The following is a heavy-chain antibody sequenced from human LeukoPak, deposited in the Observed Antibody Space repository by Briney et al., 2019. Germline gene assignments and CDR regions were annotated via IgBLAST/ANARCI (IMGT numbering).Heavy chain of an antibody. CDR2: IWNDGSNK. V-gene: IGHV3-33*06. CDR3: AKHVYGGNLLPET. Sequence: GMSLRLSCAASGFTFNVYGIHWVRQAPGKGLEWVAVIWNDGSNKYYADSVKGRFTISRDNSKDTLYLQMNSLRAEDTAIYYCAKHVYGGNLLPETWGQGTLVTVSS. D-gene: IGHD4-23*01. J-gene: IGHJ4*02. CDR1: GFTFNVYG.